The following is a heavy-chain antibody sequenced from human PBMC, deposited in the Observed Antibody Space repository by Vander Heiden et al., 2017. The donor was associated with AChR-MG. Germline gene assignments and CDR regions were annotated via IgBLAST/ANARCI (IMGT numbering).Heavy chain of an antibody. D-gene: IGHD5-18*01. V-gene: IGHV4-59*02. J-gene: IGHJ5*02. CDR2: ISNSGRT. CDR1: GVSVRDFY. CDR3: ARMQRDTSCSTCYEKAFDP. Sequence: QFHLQESGPGLVKPSETLSLACAVSGVSVRDFYWTWIRQAPGKALEWIGYISNSGRTNSNPSLKSRVTMSVDTSNNQFSLNLTSVTAADTAVYYCARMQRDTSCSTCYEKAFDPWGQGTLVTVSS.